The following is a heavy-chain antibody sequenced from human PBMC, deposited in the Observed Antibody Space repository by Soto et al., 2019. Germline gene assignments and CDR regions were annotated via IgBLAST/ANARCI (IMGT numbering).Heavy chain of an antibody. CDR3: ARHAYNYGGGYFDY. J-gene: IGHJ4*02. CDR1: GVTVSSNY. D-gene: IGHD5-18*01. CDR2: IYSGGST. Sequence: EVQLVESGGGLVQPGGSLRLSCAASGVTVSSNYMSWVRQAPGKGLEWVSVIYSGGSTYYADSVKGRFTISRDNSKNTLYLQMNSLRAEATAVYYCARHAYNYGGGYFDYWGQGTLVTVSS. V-gene: IGHV3-66*04.